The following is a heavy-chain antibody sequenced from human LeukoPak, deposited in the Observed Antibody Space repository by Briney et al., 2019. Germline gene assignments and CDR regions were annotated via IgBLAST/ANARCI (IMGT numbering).Heavy chain of an antibody. D-gene: IGHD2-2*01. CDR3: ARDVGDIVTIPAAISVP. CDR2: ISGYNGNT. J-gene: IGHJ5*02. Sequence: GSVKVSCKGSGYSFNNYGISWVRQAPRQGLEWMGWISGYNGNTNYAQMIQGRVTMTTDTSTSTAYMEVRSLRSDDTAMYYCARDVGDIVTIPAAISVPWGQGTLVTVSS. CDR1: GYSFNNYG. V-gene: IGHV1-18*01.